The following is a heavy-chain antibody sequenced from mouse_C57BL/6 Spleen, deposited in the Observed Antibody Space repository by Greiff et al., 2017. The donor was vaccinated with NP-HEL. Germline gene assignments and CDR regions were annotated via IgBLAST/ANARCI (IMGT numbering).Heavy chain of an antibody. CDR3: ARCPLDGYFLDY. J-gene: IGHJ2*01. D-gene: IGHD2-3*01. V-gene: IGHV1-82*01. CDR1: GYAFSSSW. CDR2: IYPGDGDT. Sequence: QVQLQQSGPELVKPGASVKISCKASGYAFSSSWMNWVKQRPGKGLEWIGRIYPGDGDTNYNGKFKGKATLTADKSSSTAYMQLSSLTSEDSAVYFCARCPLDGYFLDYWGQGTTLTVSS.